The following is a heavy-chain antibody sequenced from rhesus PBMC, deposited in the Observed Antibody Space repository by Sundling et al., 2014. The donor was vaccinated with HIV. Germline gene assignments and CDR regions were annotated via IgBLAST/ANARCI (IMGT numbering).Heavy chain of an antibody. V-gene: IGHV1-138*01. D-gene: IGHD4-23*01. J-gene: IGHJ4*01. CDR3: VCLGFEHSNSYFDY. CDR2: INPNTGAT. Sequence: QVQLVQSGAEVKKPGSVSERSPARLPVIPSLITTYTGCDRPLDKGLEWMGEINPNTGATHFAQKFQGRVTMTRDTSTNTAYMELSSLRSEDTAVYYCVCLGFEHSNSYFDYWGQGSPGHRLL. CDR1: VIPSLITT.